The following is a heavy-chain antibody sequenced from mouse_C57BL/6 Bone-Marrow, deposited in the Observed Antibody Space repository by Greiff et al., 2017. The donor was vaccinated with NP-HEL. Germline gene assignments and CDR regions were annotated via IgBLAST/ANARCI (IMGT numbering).Heavy chain of an antibody. Sequence: VQLQQPGAELVKPGASVKLSCKASGYTFTSYWLHWVKQRPGQGLEWIGMIHPNSGSTNYNEKFKSKATLTVDTSSSTAYMQLRSLTSEDSAVYYGAGDEGYWGQGTTLTVSS. CDR1: GYTFTSYW. V-gene: IGHV1-64*01. D-gene: IGHD3-3*01. J-gene: IGHJ2*01. CDR3: AGDEGY. CDR2: IHPNSGST.